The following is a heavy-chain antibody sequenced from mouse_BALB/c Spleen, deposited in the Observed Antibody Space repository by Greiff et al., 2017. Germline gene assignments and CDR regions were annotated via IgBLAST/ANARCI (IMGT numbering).Heavy chain of an antibody. Sequence: QVQLKQSGAELAKPGASVKMSCKASGYTFTSYWMHWVKQRPGQGLEWIGYINPSTGYTEYNQKFKDKATLTADKSSSTAYMQLSSLTSEDSAVYYCARPGRRAMDYWGQGTSVTVSS. CDR3: ARPGRRAMDY. CDR2: INPSTGYT. D-gene: IGHD4-1*01. CDR1: GYTFTSYW. J-gene: IGHJ4*01. V-gene: IGHV1-7*01.